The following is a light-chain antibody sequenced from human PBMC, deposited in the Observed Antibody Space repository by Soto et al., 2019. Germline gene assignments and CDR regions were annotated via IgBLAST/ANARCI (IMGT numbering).Light chain of an antibody. V-gene: IGLV2-8*01. Sequence: QSALTQPPSASGSPGQSVTISCTGTSSDVGAYNYVSWYQQHPGKAPKLIIYEVSKRPSGVPDRFSGSRSGYTASLTVSGLQAEDEADYCCASYAGTSNYVFGTGTKVTVL. J-gene: IGLJ1*01. CDR2: EVS. CDR3: ASYAGTSNYV. CDR1: SSDVGAYNY.